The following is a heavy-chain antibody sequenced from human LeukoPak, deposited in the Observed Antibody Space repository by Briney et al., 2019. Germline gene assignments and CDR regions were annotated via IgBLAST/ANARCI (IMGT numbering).Heavy chain of an antibody. V-gene: IGHV4-61*02. CDR3: ARGLRFTYWYFDL. D-gene: IGHD3-16*01. J-gene: IGHJ2*01. Sequence: SQTLSLTCTVSGGSISSGSYYWSWIRQPAGKGLEWIGRIYTSGSTNYNPSLKSRVTISVDTSKNQFSLKLSSVTAADTAVYYCARGLRFTYWYFDLWGRGTLVTVSS. CDR1: GGSISSGSYY. CDR2: IYTSGST.